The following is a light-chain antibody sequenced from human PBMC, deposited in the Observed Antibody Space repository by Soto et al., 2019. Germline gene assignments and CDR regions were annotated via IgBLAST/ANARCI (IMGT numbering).Light chain of an antibody. J-gene: IGKJ1*01. V-gene: IGKV1-39*01. CDR2: SAS. CDR3: QPSYSTTT. CDR1: QIIISY. Sequence: DIQMTQSPSSLSASVGDRGTITCRASQIIISYLNWYQQKPGKAPKLLIYSASTLQSGVPSRFSGSGSGTAFTLTISSLQPEDFAIYYCQPSYSTTTFGQGTKV.